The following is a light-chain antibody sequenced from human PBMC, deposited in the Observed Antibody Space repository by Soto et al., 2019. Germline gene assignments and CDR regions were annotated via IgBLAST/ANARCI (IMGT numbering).Light chain of an antibody. Sequence: QSALTQPASVSGSPGQSITISCTGTSSDVGAYNYVSWYQQHPDKAPKLMIYDVSDRPSGVSVRFSGSKSGNTASLTISGLQAEDEADYYCSSYTSSSTVVFGGGTQLTVL. CDR1: SSDVGAYNY. V-gene: IGLV2-14*03. CDR2: DVS. CDR3: SSYTSSSTVV. J-gene: IGLJ7*01.